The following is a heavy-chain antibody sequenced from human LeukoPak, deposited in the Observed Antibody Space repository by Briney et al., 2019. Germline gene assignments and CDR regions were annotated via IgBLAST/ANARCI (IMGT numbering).Heavy chain of an antibody. V-gene: IGHV1-2*02. CDR1: GYTFTGYY. CDR2: INPNSGGT. D-gene: IGHD3-9*01. J-gene: IGHJ5*02. CDR3: ARAWDILTGANWFDP. Sequence: ASVKVSCKASGYTFTGYYMHWVRQAPGQGLEWMGWINPNSGGTNYAQKFQGGVTMTRDTSISTAYMELSRLRSDDTAVYYCARAWDILTGANWFDPWGQGTLVTVSS.